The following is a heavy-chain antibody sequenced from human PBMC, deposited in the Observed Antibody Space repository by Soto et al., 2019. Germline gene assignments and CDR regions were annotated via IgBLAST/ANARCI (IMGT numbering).Heavy chain of an antibody. D-gene: IGHD6-25*01. Sequence: SGPTLVNPTQTLTLTCTFSGFSLRTSGVGVGWIRQPPGKAPEWLPLIYWNDDKRYSPSLKSRLTITKDTSKNQVVLTMTDMDPVDTGTYYCAQRLGSRGSFDYWGQGSLVTVSS. J-gene: IGHJ4*02. CDR3: AQRLGSRGSFDY. V-gene: IGHV2-5*01. CDR1: GFSLRTSGVG. CDR2: IYWNDDK.